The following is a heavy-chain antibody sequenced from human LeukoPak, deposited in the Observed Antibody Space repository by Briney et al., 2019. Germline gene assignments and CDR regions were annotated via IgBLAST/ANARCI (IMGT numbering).Heavy chain of an antibody. V-gene: IGHV4-59*01. CDR1: GGAINSYY. CDR2: IYYSGST. Sequence: SSETLALTGAVPGGAINSYYWSWIRHYPRKGLEWIGSIYYSGSTNYNPSLKSRVTISVDTSKNQFSLKLSSVTAADTAVYYCARDSYGYRDWGQGTLVTVSS. D-gene: IGHD5-24*01. J-gene: IGHJ4*02. CDR3: ARDSYGYRD.